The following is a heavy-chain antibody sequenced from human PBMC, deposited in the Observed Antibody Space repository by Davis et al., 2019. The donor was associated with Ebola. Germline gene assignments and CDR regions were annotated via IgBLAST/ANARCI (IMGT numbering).Heavy chain of an antibody. CDR3: ATLPPQAVADPHDY. CDR2: ISYDGSNK. V-gene: IGHV3-30-3*01. Sequence: PGGSLRLSCAASGFTFSSYAMHWVRQAPGKGLEWVAVISYDGSNKYYADSVKGRFTISRDNSKNTLYLQMNSLRAEDTAVYYCATLPPQAVADPHDYWGQGTLVTVSS. D-gene: IGHD6-19*01. CDR1: GFTFSSYA. J-gene: IGHJ4*02.